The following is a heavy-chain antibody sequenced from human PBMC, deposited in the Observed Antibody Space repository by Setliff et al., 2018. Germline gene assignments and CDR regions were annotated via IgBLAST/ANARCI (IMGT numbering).Heavy chain of an antibody. V-gene: IGHV3-33*08. CDR1: GFTFSTYR. D-gene: IGHD2-15*01. CDR2: IWDDGVKK. Sequence: PGGSLRLSCAASGFTFSTYRMHWVRRAPGKGLEWVAVIWDDGVKKYHADSVKGRFTISRDNSKNTLYLQMNSLRPEDTVVYYCARTCSGSGCYAGLESWGQGTPVTVSS. J-gene: IGHJ4*02. CDR3: ARTCSGSGCYAGLES.